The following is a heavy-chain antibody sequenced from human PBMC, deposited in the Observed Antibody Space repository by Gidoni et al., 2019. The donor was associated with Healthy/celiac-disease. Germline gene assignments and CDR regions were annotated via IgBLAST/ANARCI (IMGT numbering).Heavy chain of an antibody. CDR1: GGTFSSYA. CDR3: AGGPNYGGSLYYFDY. CDR2: IIPIIGTA. D-gene: IGHD4-17*01. J-gene: IGHJ4*02. V-gene: IGHV1-69*01. Sequence: QVQLVQSGAEVTKPGSSVKASCKASGGTFSSYAISWVRQHPGQGLEWMGGIIPIIGTANYAQKFQGRVTLTADESPSTAYMELRSLGSEDTAVYYCAGGPNYGGSLYYFDYWGQGTLVTVSS.